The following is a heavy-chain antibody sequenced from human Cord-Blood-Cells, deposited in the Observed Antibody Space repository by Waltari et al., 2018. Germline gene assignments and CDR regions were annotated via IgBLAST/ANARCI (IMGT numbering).Heavy chain of an antibody. CDR1: GGSFSGYY. Sequence: QVQLQQWGAGLLKPSATLSLTCAVHGGSFSGYYWSWIRQPPGKGLEWIGEINHSGSTNYNPSLKSRVTISVDTSKNQFSLKLSSVTAADTAVYYCVRVEGYYFDYWGQGTLVTVSS. D-gene: IGHD3-22*01. CDR2: INHSGST. J-gene: IGHJ4*02. V-gene: IGHV4-34*01. CDR3: VRVEGYYFDY.